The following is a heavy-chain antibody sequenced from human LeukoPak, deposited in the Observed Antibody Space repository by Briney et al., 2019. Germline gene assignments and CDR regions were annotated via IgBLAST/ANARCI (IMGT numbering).Heavy chain of an antibody. J-gene: IGHJ6*03. CDR3: AISSGSFDYYMDV. D-gene: IGHD1-26*01. V-gene: IGHV4-30-2*01. Sequence: SQTLSLTCTVSGGSISSGGYYWSWIRQPPGKGLEWIGYIYHSGSTYYNPSLKSRVTISVDRSKNQFSPKLSSVTAADTAVYYCAISSGSFDYYMDVWGKGTTVTVSS. CDR1: GGSISSGGYY. CDR2: IYHSGST.